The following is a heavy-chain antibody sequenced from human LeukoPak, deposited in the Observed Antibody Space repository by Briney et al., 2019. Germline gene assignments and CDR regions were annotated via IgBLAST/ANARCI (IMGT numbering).Heavy chain of an antibody. CDR2: IRYDGSNK. CDR3: AKDHSGYAIFDAFDI. CDR1: GFSFCSYG. Sequence: GGSLRLSCAASGFSFCSYGMHWVRRAPGKGLEWVAFIRYDGSNKYYADSVKGRFTISRDNSKNTLYLQMNSLRAEDTAVYYCAKDHSGYAIFDAFDIWGQGTMVTVSS. D-gene: IGHD5-12*01. J-gene: IGHJ3*02. V-gene: IGHV3-30*02.